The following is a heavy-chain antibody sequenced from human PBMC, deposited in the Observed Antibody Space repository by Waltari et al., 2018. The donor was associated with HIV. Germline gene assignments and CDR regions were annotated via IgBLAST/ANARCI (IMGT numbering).Heavy chain of an antibody. CDR1: GSSITRYY. D-gene: IGHD2-2*01. Sequence: QVQLQESGPGLVKPSETLSLTCPVSGSSITRYYCSWIRQPPGKGLGWIGYIYYSGSTNYNPSLKSRVTISVDTSKNQFSLNVTSVTAADTAVYYCARGPTRYYFDNWGQGTLVTVSS. CDR2: IYYSGST. CDR3: ARGPTRYYFDN. J-gene: IGHJ4*02. V-gene: IGHV4-59*01.